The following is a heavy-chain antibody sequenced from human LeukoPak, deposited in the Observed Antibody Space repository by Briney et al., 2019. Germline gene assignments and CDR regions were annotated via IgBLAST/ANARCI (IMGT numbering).Heavy chain of an antibody. J-gene: IGHJ6*02. CDR3: AKNYESGRGVPYGMDV. CDR1: GFTFSSYE. Sequence: PGGSLRPSCAASGFTFSSYEMNWVRQAPGKGLEWVSYISSSGSTVYYADSVKGRFTISRDNSKNTLYLQMSSLRGEDTAVYYCAKNYESGRGVPYGMDVWGQGTTVTVSS. D-gene: IGHD3-10*01. CDR2: ISSSGSTV. V-gene: IGHV3-48*03.